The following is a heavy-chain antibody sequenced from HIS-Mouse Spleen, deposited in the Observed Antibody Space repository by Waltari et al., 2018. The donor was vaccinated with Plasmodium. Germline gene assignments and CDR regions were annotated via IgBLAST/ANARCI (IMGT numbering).Heavy chain of an antibody. V-gene: IGHV3-7*01. J-gene: IGHJ2*01. CDR3: ASSWYWYFDL. CDR1: GFTFSSYW. Sequence: EVQLVESGGGLVQPGGSLRLSCAASGFTFSSYWMSWVRQAPGKGLGWVAKIKQDGSEKYYVDSGKARFTISRDNAKNSLYLQMNSLRAEDTAVYYCASSWYWYFDLWGRGTLVTVSS. CDR2: IKQDGSEK. D-gene: IGHD6-13*01.